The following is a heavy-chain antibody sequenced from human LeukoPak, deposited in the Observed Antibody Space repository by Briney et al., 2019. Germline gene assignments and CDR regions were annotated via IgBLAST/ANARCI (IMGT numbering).Heavy chain of an antibody. Sequence: ASVKVSCKVSGYTLTELSIHWVRQAPGKGLEWMGGFDPENGEMIFAQNFQGRVTMTEDTSTDTAYMELSSLRLEDTAVYYCATDQGQFGDPSFDXXXXXXLVTXXS. CDR2: FDPENGEM. J-gene: IGHJ4*02. V-gene: IGHV1-24*01. D-gene: IGHD3-10*01. CDR3: ATDQGQFGDPSFDX. CDR1: GYTLTELS.